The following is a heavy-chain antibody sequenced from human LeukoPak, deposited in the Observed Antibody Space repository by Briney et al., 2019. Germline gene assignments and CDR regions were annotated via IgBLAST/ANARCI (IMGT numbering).Heavy chain of an antibody. V-gene: IGHV1-18*01. Sequence: ASVKVSCKASGYTFTSYGISWVRQAPGQGLEWMGWISAYNGNTNYAQKLQGRVTMTTDTSTSTAYMELRSLRPDDTAVYYCARDLKRTVGATTTSDYWGQGTLVTVSS. CDR3: ARDLKRTVGATTTSDY. J-gene: IGHJ4*02. D-gene: IGHD1-26*01. CDR1: GYTFTSYG. CDR2: ISAYNGNT.